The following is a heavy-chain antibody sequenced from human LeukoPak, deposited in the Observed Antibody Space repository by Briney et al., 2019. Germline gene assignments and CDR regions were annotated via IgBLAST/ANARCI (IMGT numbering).Heavy chain of an antibody. V-gene: IGHV4-39*07. D-gene: IGHD3-9*01. CDR2: IYYSGST. CDR3: ARVRSFDWSWEPKDDY. Sequence: SETLSLTCTVSGGSISGSSYYWGWIRQPPGKGLEWIGSIYYSGSTYYNPSLKSRVTISVDTSKNQFSLKLSSVTAADTAVYYCARVRSFDWSWEPKDDYWGQGTLVTVSS. CDR1: GGSISGSSYY. J-gene: IGHJ4*02.